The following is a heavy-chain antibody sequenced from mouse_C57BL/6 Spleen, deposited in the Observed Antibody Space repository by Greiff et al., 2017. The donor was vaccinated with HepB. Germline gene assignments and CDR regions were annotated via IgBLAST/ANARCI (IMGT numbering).Heavy chain of an antibody. V-gene: IGHV1-52*01. CDR3: AKDSYMGYFDY. J-gene: IGHJ2*01. Sequence: QVQLQQPGAELVRPGSSVKLSCKASGYTFTSYWMHWVKQRPIQGLEWIGNIDPSDSETHYNQKFKDKATLTVDKSSSTAYMQLSSLTSEDSAVYFSAKDSYMGYFDYWGQGTTLTVSS. D-gene: IGHD1-1*02. CDR2: IDPSDSET. CDR1: GYTFTSYW.